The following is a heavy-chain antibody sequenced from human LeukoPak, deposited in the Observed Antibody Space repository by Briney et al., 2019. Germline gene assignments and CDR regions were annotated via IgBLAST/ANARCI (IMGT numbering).Heavy chain of an antibody. CDR2: IRYDGSNK. J-gene: IGHJ4*02. D-gene: IGHD3-9*01. V-gene: IGHV3-30*02. CDR1: GFTFSSYG. CDR3: AKDGRYFDHYYFDY. Sequence: GGSLRLSCAASGFTFSSYGMHWVRQAPGKGLEWVAFIRYDGSNKYYADSVKGRFTISRDNSKNTLYLQMNSLRAEDTAVYYCAKDGRYFDHYYFDYWGQGTLVTVSS.